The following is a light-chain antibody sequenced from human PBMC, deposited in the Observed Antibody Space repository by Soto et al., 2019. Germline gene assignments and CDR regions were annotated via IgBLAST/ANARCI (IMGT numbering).Light chain of an antibody. CDR3: QQYYSRPRT. CDR2: GAS. V-gene: IGKV3-15*01. Sequence: LTHSPPSLSLYPRETATLSFRASQSVTSNLAWYQRKPGQAPRLLIYGASTRATGIPARFSGSGSGTEFILTISSLQSEDFAAYYCQQYYSRPRTFGQGTKVDI. J-gene: IGKJ1*01. CDR1: QSVTSN.